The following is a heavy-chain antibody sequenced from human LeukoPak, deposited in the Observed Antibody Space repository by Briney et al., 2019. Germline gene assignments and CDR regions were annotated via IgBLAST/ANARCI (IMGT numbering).Heavy chain of an antibody. D-gene: IGHD3-22*01. J-gene: IGHJ4*02. CDR2: ISAYNGNT. CDR1: GYTFTSYG. Sequence: GASVKVSCKASGYTFTSYGISWVRQAPGQGLEWMGWISAYNGNTNYAQKLQGRVTMTTDTSTSTAYMELRSLRSDDTAVYYCARVRTRVTMIVVAIDYWGQGTLVTVSS. V-gene: IGHV1-18*01. CDR3: ARVRTRVTMIVVAIDY.